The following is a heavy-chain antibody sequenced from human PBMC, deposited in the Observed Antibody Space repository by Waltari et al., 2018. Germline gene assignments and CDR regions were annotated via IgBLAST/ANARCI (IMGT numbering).Heavy chain of an antibody. V-gene: IGHV4-39*01. CDR2: ISYSGAT. J-gene: IGHJ3*01. D-gene: IGHD3-10*02. CDR1: GGSITSSRHY. Sequence: QLHLQESGPGLVKPSETLSLTCSVSGGSITSSRHYWGWIRQPPGKGLAWTGTISYSGATYYNPSLRSRVTISLDTSKNQFSLKLNSVTAADTAVYYCATYVGASVGTAAFDVWGQGTMVTASS. CDR3: ATYVGASVGTAAFDV.